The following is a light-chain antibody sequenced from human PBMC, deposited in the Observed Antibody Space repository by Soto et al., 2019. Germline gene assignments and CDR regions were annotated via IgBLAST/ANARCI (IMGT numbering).Light chain of an antibody. V-gene: IGLV2-14*01. J-gene: IGLJ2*01. CDR1: SSDVGGYNY. CDR2: DVS. CDR3: SSYTSSSTLNVV. Sequence: QSALTQPASVSGSPGQSITISCTGTSSDVGGYNYVSWYQQHPGKAPKLMIYDVSNRPSGVSNRFSGSKSGNTASLTISGRQAEEEADYYCSSYTSSSTLNVVFGGGTKVTVL.